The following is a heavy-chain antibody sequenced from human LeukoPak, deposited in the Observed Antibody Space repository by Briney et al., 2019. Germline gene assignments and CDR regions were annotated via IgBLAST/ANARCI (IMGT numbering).Heavy chain of an antibody. CDR2: IYYSGST. CDR3: ARGPSAAAREDY. J-gene: IGHJ4*02. V-gene: IGHV4-30-4*01. CDR1: GGSISSGDYY. D-gene: IGHD6-13*01. Sequence: SETLSLTCTVSGGSISSGDYYWSWIRQPPGKGLEWIGYIYYSGSTYYNPSLKSRVTISVDTSKNQFSLKLSSVTAADTAVYYCARGPSAAAREDYWGQGTLVTVSS.